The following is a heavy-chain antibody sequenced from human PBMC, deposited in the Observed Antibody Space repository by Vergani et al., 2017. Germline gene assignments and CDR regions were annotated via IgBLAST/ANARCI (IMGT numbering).Heavy chain of an antibody. V-gene: IGHV1-69*02. D-gene: IGHD3-10*01. CDR2: IIPILGIA. Sequence: QVQLVQSGAEVKKPGSSVKVSCKASGGTFSSYTISWVRQAPGQGLEWMGRIIPILGIANYAQKFQGRVTITADKSTSTAYMELSSLRSEDTAVYYCARFRDYYYGMDVWGQGTTVTVSS. CDR3: ARFRDYYYGMDV. J-gene: IGHJ6*02. CDR1: GGTFSSYT.